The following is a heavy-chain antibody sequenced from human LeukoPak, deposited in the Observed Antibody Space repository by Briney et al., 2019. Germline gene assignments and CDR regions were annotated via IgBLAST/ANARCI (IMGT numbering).Heavy chain of an antibody. J-gene: IGHJ4*02. V-gene: IGHV3-30-3*01. CDR3: AKDEYGDHHSRFPDY. D-gene: IGHD4-17*01. CDR2: ISYDGSNK. Sequence: PGRSLRLSCAASGFTFSSYAMHWVRQAPGKGLEWVAVISYDGSNKYYTDSVKGRFTISRDNSKNTLYLQMNSLRAEDTAVYYCAKDEYGDHHSRFPDYWGQGTLVTVSS. CDR1: GFTFSSYA.